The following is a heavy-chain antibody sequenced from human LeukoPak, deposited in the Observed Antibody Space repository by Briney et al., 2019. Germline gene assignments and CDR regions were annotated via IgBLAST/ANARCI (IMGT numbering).Heavy chain of an antibody. D-gene: IGHD3-22*01. Sequence: SVKVSCKASGGTFSSYAISWVRQAPGQGLEWMGGIIPIFGTANYAQKFQGRVTITADESTSTAYKELSSLRSEDTAVYYCARSNYYDSSGYYHGVDYWGQGTLVTVSS. CDR1: GGTFSSYA. CDR3: ARSNYYDSSGYYHGVDY. J-gene: IGHJ4*02. V-gene: IGHV1-69*13. CDR2: IIPIFGTA.